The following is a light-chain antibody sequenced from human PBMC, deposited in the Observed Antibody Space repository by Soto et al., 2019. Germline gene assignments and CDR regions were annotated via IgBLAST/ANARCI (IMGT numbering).Light chain of an antibody. V-gene: IGKV3-20*01. CDR3: QHYGSSVT. CDR1: QSVSNNY. Sequence: EIVLTQSPGTLSLSPGERATLSCRASQSVSNNYLAWYQQKPDQAPRLLIYGASNRATGISDRFSGSGSRTYFTITISRMEPEGFAVYSCQHYGSSVTFGQGTQVEI. J-gene: IGKJ1*01. CDR2: GAS.